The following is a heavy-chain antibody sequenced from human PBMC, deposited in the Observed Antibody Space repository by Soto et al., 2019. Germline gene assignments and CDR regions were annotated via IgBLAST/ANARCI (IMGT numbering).Heavy chain of an antibody. Sequence: QVQLVQSGAEVKKPGASVKVSCKASGYTFTDYHIHWVRQAPGQGLEFMGWINANNGGAGSAQQFQGRVTVTRDTSITTVYMELSNLRSDDTAVYXXXREGGSETLQPSYNWFDTWGQGTLVTVSS. V-gene: IGHV1-2*02. CDR1: GYTFTDYH. CDR2: INANNGGA. CDR3: XREGGSETLQPSYNWFDT. D-gene: IGHD6-25*01. J-gene: IGHJ5*02.